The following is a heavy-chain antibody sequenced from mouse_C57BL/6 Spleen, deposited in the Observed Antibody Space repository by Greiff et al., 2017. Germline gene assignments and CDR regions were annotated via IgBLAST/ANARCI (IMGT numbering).Heavy chain of an antibody. CDR2: IFPGNSDT. Sequence: EVPLQLSGTVLARPGASVKMSCKTSGYTFTSYWMHWVKQRPGQGLEWIGAIFPGNSDTSYNQKFKGKAKLTAVTSASTAYMKLSSLTNEDSAVXYCTREVITTVVEDDWGQGTTLTVSS. CDR3: TREVITTVVEDD. J-gene: IGHJ2*01. D-gene: IGHD1-1*01. V-gene: IGHV1-5*01. CDR1: GYTFTSYW.